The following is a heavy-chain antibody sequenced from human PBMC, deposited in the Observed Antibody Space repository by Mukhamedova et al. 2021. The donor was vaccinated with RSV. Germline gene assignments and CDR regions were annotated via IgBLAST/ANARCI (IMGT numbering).Heavy chain of an antibody. Sequence: GSTNYNPSLKSRVTISVDTSKNQFSLKLSSVTAADTAVYYCARETYYKQEATYYYYGMDAWGQGTTVTVSS. CDR2: GST. D-gene: IGHD3-10*01. CDR3: ARETYYKQEATYYYYGMDA. V-gene: IGHV4-59*01. J-gene: IGHJ6*02.